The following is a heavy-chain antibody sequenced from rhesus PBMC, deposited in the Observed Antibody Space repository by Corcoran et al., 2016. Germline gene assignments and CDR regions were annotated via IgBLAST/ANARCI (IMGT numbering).Heavy chain of an antibody. V-gene: IGHV1S2*01. D-gene: IGHD3-28*01. J-gene: IGHJ4*01. CDR1: GYAFTDYY. CDR2: INPYNGNT. Sequence: QVQLVQSGAEVKKPGSSVKVSCKASGYAFTDYYMHWVRPAPRQGLECMGLINPYNGNTKDAQNFQGRCTMTRDTSTSTAYRELSSLRSEDTAVYYCARVYYYDSGYYHYFDYWGQGVLVTVSS. CDR3: ARVYYYDSGYYHYFDY.